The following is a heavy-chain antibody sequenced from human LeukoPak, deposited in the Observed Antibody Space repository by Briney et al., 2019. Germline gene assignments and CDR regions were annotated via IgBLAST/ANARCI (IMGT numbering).Heavy chain of an antibody. J-gene: IGHJ4*02. Sequence: PGGSLRLSCAASGFTVSSNYMSWVRQAPGKGLEWVSVIYSGGGTYYADSVKGRFAISRHNSQNTVSLQMNSLRPEDTAVYYCVRGRLPTVHARYFDYWGQGALVTVSS. CDR1: GFTVSSNY. V-gene: IGHV3-53*04. CDR3: VRGRLPTVHARYFDY. CDR2: IYSGGGT. D-gene: IGHD1-1*01.